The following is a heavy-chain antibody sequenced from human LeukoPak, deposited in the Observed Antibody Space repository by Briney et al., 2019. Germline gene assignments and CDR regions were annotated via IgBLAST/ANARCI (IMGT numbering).Heavy chain of an antibody. CDR1: GGSISSGSYC. V-gene: IGHV4-61*02. CDR2: IYTSGST. J-gene: IGHJ2*01. CDR3: ERAVSDWYFDL. Sequence: PSETLSLTCTVSGGSISSGSYCWSWIRQPAGKGLEWIGRIYTSGSTNYNPSLKSRVTMSVDTSKNQFSLKLSSVTAADTAVYYCERAVSDWYFDLWGRGTLVTVSS. D-gene: IGHD5/OR15-5a*01.